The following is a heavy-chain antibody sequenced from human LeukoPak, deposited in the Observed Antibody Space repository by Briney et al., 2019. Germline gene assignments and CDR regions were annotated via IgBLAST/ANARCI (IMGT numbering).Heavy chain of an antibody. CDR3: ARAMKDCSGGSCYIWFDP. Sequence: ASVKVTCMPGGYTFTGYYMHWVRQAPGQGLEWMGRINPNSGGTNYAQKFQGRVTMTRDTSISTAYMELSRLRSDDTAVYYCARAMKDCSGGSCYIWFDPWGQGTLVTVAS. CDR1: GYTFTGYY. J-gene: IGHJ5*02. CDR2: INPNSGGT. D-gene: IGHD2-15*01. V-gene: IGHV1-2*06.